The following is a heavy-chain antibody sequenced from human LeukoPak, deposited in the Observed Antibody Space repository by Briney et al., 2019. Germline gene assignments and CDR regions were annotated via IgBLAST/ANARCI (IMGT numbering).Heavy chain of an antibody. Sequence: GGFLRLSCAASGFIFSSYAMSWVRQAPGKGLEWVSLISGSGPGTYYADSVKGRFTISRDSSKNTLYLQMNSLRAEDTAVYYCAKEFYDILTGYTFDYWGQGTLVTVSS. D-gene: IGHD3-9*01. J-gene: IGHJ4*02. CDR1: GFIFSSYA. V-gene: IGHV3-23*01. CDR2: ISGSGPGT. CDR3: AKEFYDILTGYTFDY.